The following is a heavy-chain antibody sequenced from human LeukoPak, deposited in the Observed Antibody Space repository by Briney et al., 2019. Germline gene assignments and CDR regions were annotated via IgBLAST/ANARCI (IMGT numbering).Heavy chain of an antibody. CDR2: INHSGST. CDR1: GGSISSGGYS. D-gene: IGHD3-3*01. J-gene: IGHJ4*02. V-gene: IGHV4-30-2*01. CDR3: ARGPYSDFWSGYPYFDY. Sequence: SQTLSLTCAVSGGSISSGGYSWSWIRQPPGKGLEWIGEINHSGSTNYNPSLKSRVTISVDTSKNQFSLKLSSVTAADKAVYYCARGPYSDFWSGYPYFDYWGQGTLVTVSS.